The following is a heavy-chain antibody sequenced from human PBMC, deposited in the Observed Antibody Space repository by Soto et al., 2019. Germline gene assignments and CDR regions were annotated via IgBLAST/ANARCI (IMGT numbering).Heavy chain of an antibody. CDR3: VRDGTKTLRDWFDP. J-gene: IGHJ5*02. V-gene: IGHV4-4*07. CDR1: GASISGFY. CDR2: IYATGTT. Sequence: SETLSLTSTVSGASISGFYWSWIRKSAGKGLEWIGRIYATGTTDYNPSLKSRVMMSVDTSKKQFSLKLRSVTAADTAVYYCVRDGTKTLRDWFDPWGQGISVTVSS. D-gene: IGHD1-1*01.